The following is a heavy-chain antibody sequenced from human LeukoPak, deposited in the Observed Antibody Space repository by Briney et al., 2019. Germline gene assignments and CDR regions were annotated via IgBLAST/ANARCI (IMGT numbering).Heavy chain of an antibody. CDR1: GGTFSSYP. D-gene: IGHD3-10*01. Sequence: SVKVSCMASGGTFSSYPMSWVRQAPGQGLEWMGRIIPVLGTPTYAQKYQGRITITADESTSTAYMELTSLKVEDTAVYYCAREYYYNSGSYLTLCLDPWGQGTLVTVSS. CDR2: IIPVLGTP. J-gene: IGHJ5*02. CDR3: AREYYYNSGSYLTLCLDP. V-gene: IGHV1-69*13.